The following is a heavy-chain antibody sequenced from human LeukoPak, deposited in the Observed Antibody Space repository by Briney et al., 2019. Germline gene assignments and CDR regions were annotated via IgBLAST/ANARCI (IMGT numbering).Heavy chain of an antibody. CDR2: IDYSGST. J-gene: IGHJ4*02. Sequence: SETLSLTCTVSGGSISSSSYCWGWIRQPPGKGLEWIGSIDYSGSTYYNPSLKSRVNISVDTSKNQFSLKLSSVTAADTAVYYCARHRVVPAADNQDYWGQGTLVTVSS. V-gene: IGHV4-39*01. CDR3: ARHRVVPAADNQDY. D-gene: IGHD2-2*01. CDR1: GGSISSSSYC.